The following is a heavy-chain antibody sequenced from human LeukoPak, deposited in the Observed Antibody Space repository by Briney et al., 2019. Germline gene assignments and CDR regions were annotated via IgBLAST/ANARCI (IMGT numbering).Heavy chain of an antibody. CDR2: IYYSGST. D-gene: IGHD2-21*02. CDR3: ARGIVVVTAHFDY. J-gene: IGHJ4*02. CDR1: GGSISSYY. Sequence: SETLSLTCTVSGGSISSYYWSWIRQPPGKGLEWIGYIYYSGSTNYNPSLKSRVTISVDTSKNQFSLKLSSVTAADTAVYYCARGIVVVTAHFDYWGQGTLVTVSS. V-gene: IGHV4-59*01.